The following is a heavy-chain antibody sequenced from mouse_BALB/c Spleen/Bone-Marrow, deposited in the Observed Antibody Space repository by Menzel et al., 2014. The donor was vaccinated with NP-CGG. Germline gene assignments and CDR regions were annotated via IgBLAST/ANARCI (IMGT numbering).Heavy chain of an antibody. D-gene: IGHD2-4*01. CDR2: ISNGSSTI. J-gene: IGHJ4*01. CDR3: ARKGAMITHYYAMDY. CDR1: GFTFSSFG. V-gene: IGHV5-17*02. Sequence: EVKLVESGGGLVQPGGSRKLSSAASGFTFSSFGMHWVRQAPEKGLEWVAYISNGSSTIYYADTVKGRFTISRDNPKNTLFLQMTSLRSEDTAMYYCARKGAMITHYYAMDYWGQGTSVTVSS.